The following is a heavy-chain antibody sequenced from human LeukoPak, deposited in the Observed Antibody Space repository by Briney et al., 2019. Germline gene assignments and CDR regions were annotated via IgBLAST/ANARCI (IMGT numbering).Heavy chain of an antibody. J-gene: IGHJ4*02. V-gene: IGHV3-53*04. CDR3: ASVSSWYFGLDY. Sequence: GGSLRLSCAASGFTVSSNYMSWVRQAPGKGLEGVSVIYSGGSTYYADSVKGRFTISRHNSKNTLYLQMNSLSAEDTAVYYCASVSSWYFGLDYWGQGTLVTVSS. D-gene: IGHD6-13*01. CDR1: GFTVSSNY. CDR2: IYSGGST.